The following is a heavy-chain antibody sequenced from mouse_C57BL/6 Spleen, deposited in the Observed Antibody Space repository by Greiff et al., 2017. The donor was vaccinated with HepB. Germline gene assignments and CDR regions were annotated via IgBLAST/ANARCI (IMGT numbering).Heavy chain of an antibody. CDR2: INPYNGDT. J-gene: IGHJ2*01. CDR1: GYSFTGYF. Sequence: VQLQQSGPELVKPGDSVKISCKASGYSFTGYFMNWVMQSHGKSLEWIGRINPYNGDTFYNQKFKGKATLTVDKSSSTAHMELRSLTSEDSAVYYCARDYYGSRDFDYWGQGTTLTVSS. V-gene: IGHV1-20*01. CDR3: ARDYYGSRDFDY. D-gene: IGHD1-1*01.